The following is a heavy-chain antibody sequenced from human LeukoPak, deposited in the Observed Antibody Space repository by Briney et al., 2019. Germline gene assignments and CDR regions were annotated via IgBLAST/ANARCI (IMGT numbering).Heavy chain of an antibody. V-gene: IGHV3-21*01. D-gene: IGHD4-11*01. CDR3: ASLHDYSNPGDY. CDR2: ISSSSSYI. Sequence: GGSLRLSCAASGFTFSSYSMNWVRQAPGKGLEWASSISSSSSYIYYADSVKGRFTISRDNAKNSLYLQMSSLRVEDTAVYYCASLHDYSNPGDYWGQGTLVTVSS. J-gene: IGHJ4*02. CDR1: GFTFSSYS.